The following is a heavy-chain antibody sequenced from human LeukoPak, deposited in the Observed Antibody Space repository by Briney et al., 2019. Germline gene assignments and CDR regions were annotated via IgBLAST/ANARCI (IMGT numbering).Heavy chain of an antibody. CDR3: AKAPVTSCRGAYCYPFDS. J-gene: IGHJ4*02. CDR1: GFTLSTYA. V-gene: IGHV3-23*01. D-gene: IGHD2-21*01. Sequence: PGGSLRLSCAASGFTLSTYAMSWVRQTPGKGLEWVAATSSSDAGTYHADSLRGRVTISRGNSKNTLYLQMNGLRAEDAAVYFCAKAPVTSCRGAYCYPFDSWGQGTLVTVSS. CDR2: TSSSDAGT.